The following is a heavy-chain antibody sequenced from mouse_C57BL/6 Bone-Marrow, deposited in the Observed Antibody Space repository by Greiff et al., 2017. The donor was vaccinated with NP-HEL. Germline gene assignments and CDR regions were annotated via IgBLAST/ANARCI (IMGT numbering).Heavy chain of an antibody. D-gene: IGHD1-1*01. CDR3: ARGAVVPYFDY. CDR2: INYDGSST. V-gene: IGHV5-16*01. CDR1: GFTFSDYY. Sequence: EVMLVESEGGLVQPGSSMKLSCTASGFTFSDYYMAWVRQVPEKGLEWVANINYDGSSTYYLDSLKSRFIISRDNAKNILYLQMSSLKSEDTATYYCARGAVVPYFDYWGQGTTLTVSS. J-gene: IGHJ2*01.